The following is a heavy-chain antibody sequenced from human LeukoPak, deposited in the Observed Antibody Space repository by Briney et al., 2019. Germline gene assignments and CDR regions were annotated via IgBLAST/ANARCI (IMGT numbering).Heavy chain of an antibody. CDR1: GFTFSSYA. Sequence: GGSLRLSCAASGFTFSSYAMHWVRQAPGKGLEWVAVISDDGINKYYADPVKGRFTISRDNSRNTLYLEMSSLRAEDTAVYYCASVDDLDAFAMWGQGTMVIVFS. D-gene: IGHD5-12*01. J-gene: IGHJ3*02. CDR2: ISDDGINK. CDR3: ASVDDLDAFAM. V-gene: IGHV3-30*04.